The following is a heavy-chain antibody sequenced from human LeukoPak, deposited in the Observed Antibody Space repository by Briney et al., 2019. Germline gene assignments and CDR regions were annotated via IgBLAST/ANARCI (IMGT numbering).Heavy chain of an antibody. V-gene: IGHV3-74*01. CDR3: VRDFGGEDDF. Sequence: GGSLRLSCAASGFTLSSSWMHWVRQVPGEGLVWVARMNEDGRRTDVAGSVRGRFTISRDVAKNTLFLQMNSLRVEDTAVYHCVRDFGGEDDFWGQGTLVAVSS. D-gene: IGHD2-15*01. CDR2: MNEDGRRT. CDR1: GFTLSSSW. J-gene: IGHJ4*02.